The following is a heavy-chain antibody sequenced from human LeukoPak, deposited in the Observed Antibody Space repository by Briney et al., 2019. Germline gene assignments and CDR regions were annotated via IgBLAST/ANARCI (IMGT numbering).Heavy chain of an antibody. CDR2: INPNSGGT. V-gene: IGHV1-2*02. Sequence: ASVTVSCKASGHTFTGYYMHWVRQAPGQGLEWMGWINPNSGGTNHAQKFQGRVNMTRDTSISTAYMELSRLRSDDTAVYYCAQSSGWDSLKYWGQGTLVTVSS. CDR3: AQSSGWDSLKY. J-gene: IGHJ4*02. CDR1: GHTFTGYY. D-gene: IGHD6-19*01.